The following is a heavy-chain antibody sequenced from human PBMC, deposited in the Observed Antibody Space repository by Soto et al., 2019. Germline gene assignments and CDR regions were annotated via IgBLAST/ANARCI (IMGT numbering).Heavy chain of an antibody. J-gene: IGHJ6*02. D-gene: IGHD3-10*01. Sequence: SETLSLTXTVSGGSVSSGSYYWSWIRQPPGKGLEWIGYIYYSGSTNYNSSLKSRVTISVDTSKNQFSLKLSSVTAADTAVYYCARTVTMVRGVPGPLGDYGMDVWGQGTTVTVSS. CDR3: ARTVTMVRGVPGPLGDYGMDV. CDR1: GGSVSSGSYY. CDR2: IYYSGST. V-gene: IGHV4-61*01.